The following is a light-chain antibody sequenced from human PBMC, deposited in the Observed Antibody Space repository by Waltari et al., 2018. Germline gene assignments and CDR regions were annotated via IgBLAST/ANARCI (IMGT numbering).Light chain of an antibody. V-gene: IGKV4-1*01. J-gene: IGKJ1*01. Sequence: DIVMTQSPDSLAVSLGERATINCKSSQSVLYSSNNKNYLAWYQQKPGQPPKLLISWASTRESGVPDRFSGSGSGTDFTLTISSLQAEDFAVYYCQQYNNWPGTFGQGTKVEIK. CDR1: QSVLYSSNNKNY. CDR2: WAS. CDR3: QQYNNWPGT.